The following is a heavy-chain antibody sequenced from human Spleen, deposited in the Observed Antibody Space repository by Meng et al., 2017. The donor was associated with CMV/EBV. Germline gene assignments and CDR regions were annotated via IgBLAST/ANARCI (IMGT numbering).Heavy chain of an antibody. D-gene: IGHD2-2*01. J-gene: IGHJ5*02. CDR3: ARSPVLPGYEFDP. CDR2: IYYNGNT. Sequence: VSCGSIISADYYWNWIRQSPGKGPEWIGYIYYNGNTYYNPSLKSRLRMSVETSKNQFSLKLTSVTAADTAVYFCARSPVLPGYEFDPWGQGTLVTVSS. V-gene: IGHV4-31*02. CDR1: CGSIISADYY.